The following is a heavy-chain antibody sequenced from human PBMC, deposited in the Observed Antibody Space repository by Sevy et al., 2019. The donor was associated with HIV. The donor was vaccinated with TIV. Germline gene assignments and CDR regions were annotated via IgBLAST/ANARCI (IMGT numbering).Heavy chain of an antibody. CDR2: IRYDGSNK. J-gene: IGHJ4*02. CDR1: GFTFNYYG. V-gene: IGHV3-30*02. Sequence: GGSLRLSCAASGFTFNYYGMYWVRQAPGKGLEWVSFIRYDGSNKDYADSVKGRFTISRDNAENSLYLQMNSVRAEDTAVYYCARDLFSGGNAVYGYWGQGTLVTVSS. CDR3: ARDLFSGGNAVYGY. D-gene: IGHD2-15*01.